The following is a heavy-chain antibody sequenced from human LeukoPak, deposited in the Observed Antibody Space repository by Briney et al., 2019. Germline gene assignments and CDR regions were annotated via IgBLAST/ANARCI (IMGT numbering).Heavy chain of an antibody. CDR1: GGSISSSSYY. CDR3: AREGNGYGGNSIDY. Sequence: PSETLSLTCTVSGGSISSSSYYWGWIRQPPGKGLEWIGSIYYSGSTYYNPSLKSRVIISVDRSNNQFSLRLSSVTDADTAIYYCAREGNGYGGNSIDYWGQGTLVTVSS. J-gene: IGHJ4*02. D-gene: IGHD4-23*01. V-gene: IGHV4-39*07. CDR2: IYYSGST.